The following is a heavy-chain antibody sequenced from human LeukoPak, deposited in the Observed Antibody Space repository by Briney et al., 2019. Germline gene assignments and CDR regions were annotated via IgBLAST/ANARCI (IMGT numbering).Heavy chain of an antibody. J-gene: IGHJ2*01. V-gene: IGHV4-61*08. Sequence: PSETLSLTCSVSGGSISSGAYYWSWIRQFPGRGLEWIAYISYSGSTNYNPSLKSRVTISVDTSKNQFSLKLTSVTAADTAVYYCARPSSTSRWYFDLWGRGTLVTVSS. D-gene: IGHD2-2*01. CDR3: ARPSSTSRWYFDL. CDR1: GGSISSGAYY. CDR2: ISYSGST.